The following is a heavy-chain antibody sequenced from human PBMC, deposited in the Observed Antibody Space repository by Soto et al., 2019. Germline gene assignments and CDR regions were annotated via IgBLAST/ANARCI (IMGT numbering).Heavy chain of an antibody. CDR3: ASHPLNWSDADS. J-gene: IGHJ4*02. D-gene: IGHD1-1*01. Sequence: SVKVSCKASGGMFYSSAINWVRQAPGQGLEWMGGIVPMNGSPKYAQEFQDRVTITADASATTAYLALSGLKSEDTAVYYCASHPLNWSDADSWGQGVLVTVSS. CDR1: GGMFYSSA. V-gene: IGHV1-69*13. CDR2: IVPMNGSP.